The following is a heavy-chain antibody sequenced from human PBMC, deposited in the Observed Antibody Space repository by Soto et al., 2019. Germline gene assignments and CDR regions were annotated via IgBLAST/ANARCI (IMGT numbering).Heavy chain of an antibody. CDR3: ARRGGGFCSGGSCYEYFDY. CDR2: IYYRGST. D-gene: IGHD2-15*01. J-gene: IGHJ4*02. Sequence: SETLSLTCTVSGGSISSSTYYWGWIRQPPGKGLEWIGSIYYRGSTYYNPSLKSRVTISVDTSENQFSLKLNSVTAADTALYYCARRGGGFCSGGSCYEYFDYWGRGTLVTVSS. CDR1: GGSISSSTYY. V-gene: IGHV4-39*01.